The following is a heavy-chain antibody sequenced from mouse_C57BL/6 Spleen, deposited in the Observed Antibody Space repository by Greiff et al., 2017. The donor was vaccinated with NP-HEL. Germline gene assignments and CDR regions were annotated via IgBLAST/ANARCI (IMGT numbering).Heavy chain of an antibody. CDR1: GFSLTSYG. V-gene: IGHV2-2*01. CDR2: IWRGGST. CDR3: ARWDFDYYGSSYAMDY. Sequence: QVQLQQSGPGLVQPSQCLSITCTVSGFSLTSYGVHWVRQSPGKGLEWLGVIWRGGSTDYDAAFISRLSNSKDNYKRHAFFKMNSLQADDTTIYYCARWDFDYYGSSYAMDYWGQGTSVTVSS. J-gene: IGHJ4*01. D-gene: IGHD1-1*01.